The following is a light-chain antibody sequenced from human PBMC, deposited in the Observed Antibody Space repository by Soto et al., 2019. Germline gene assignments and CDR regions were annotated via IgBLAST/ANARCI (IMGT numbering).Light chain of an antibody. CDR2: EVE. V-gene: IGLV2-8*01. Sequence: SVLTPPSCASVSPGQSVTISCTGTSRDVGGYNYVSWYQHHPGRAPKLMIYEVEKRPTGVPGRFPGSTSGNAASLTVSGLQADDEADYYCRSYGCSTRHVFGTGTKVTVL. CDR1: SRDVGGYNY. J-gene: IGLJ1*01. CDR3: RSYGCSTRHV.